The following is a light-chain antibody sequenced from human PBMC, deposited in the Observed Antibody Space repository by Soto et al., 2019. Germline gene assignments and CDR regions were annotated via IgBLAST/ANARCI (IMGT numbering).Light chain of an antibody. CDR3: QQSHSTLIT. J-gene: IGKJ5*01. Sequence: IALTQSPGTLSLTPGERATXXXXXRQSVSGSYLAGCQQKPGQAPRILIFDASNRATGIPPRFSGSGSGTDFTLTISSLQPEDFATYYCQQSHSTLITFGQGTRLEIK. V-gene: IGKV3D-20*02. CDR1: QSVSGSY. CDR2: DAS.